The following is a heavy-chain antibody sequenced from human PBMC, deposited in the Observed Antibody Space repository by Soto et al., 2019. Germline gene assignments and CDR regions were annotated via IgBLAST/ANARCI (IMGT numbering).Heavy chain of an antibody. CDR2: VHHSGGT. CDR1: GGSFGNHY. J-gene: IGHJ4*02. V-gene: IGHV4-34*01. D-gene: IGHD3-10*01. Sequence: QVQLQQWGAGLLKPSETLSLTCAVYGGSFGNHYWTWIRQSPGKGQEWMGEVHHSGGTSYNPALKSRVTISIDASRNEFSLNLSSGTAADTAVYYCARGVPSTLASYYKGHFADWGQGTLVTVSS. CDR3: ARGVPSTLASYYKGHFAD.